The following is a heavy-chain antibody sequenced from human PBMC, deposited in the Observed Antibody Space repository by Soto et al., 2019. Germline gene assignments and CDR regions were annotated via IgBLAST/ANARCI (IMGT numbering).Heavy chain of an antibody. D-gene: IGHD5-12*01. V-gene: IGHV4-59*01. J-gene: IGHJ6*02. Sequence: SETLSLTCTVSGGSISSYYWSWIRQPPGKGLEWIGYIYYSGSTNYNPSLKSRVTISVDTSKNQFPLKLSSVTAADTAVYYCERLKRSGSYNYGMDVWGQGTTVTVSS. CDR1: GGSISSYY. CDR3: ERLKRSGSYNYGMDV. CDR2: IYYSGST.